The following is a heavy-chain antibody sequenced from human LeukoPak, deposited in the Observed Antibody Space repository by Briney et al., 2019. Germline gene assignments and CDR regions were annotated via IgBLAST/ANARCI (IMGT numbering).Heavy chain of an antibody. J-gene: IGHJ4*02. Sequence: PSETLSLTCTVSGGSISSYYWSWIRQPPGKGLEWIGYIHYSGSTNHNPSLKSRVTISVDTSKNQFSLKLSSVTAADTAVYYCARHSSSYYDFDYWGQGTLVTVSS. CDR1: GGSISSYY. D-gene: IGHD1-26*01. CDR3: ARHSSSYYDFDY. V-gene: IGHV4-59*08. CDR2: IHYSGST.